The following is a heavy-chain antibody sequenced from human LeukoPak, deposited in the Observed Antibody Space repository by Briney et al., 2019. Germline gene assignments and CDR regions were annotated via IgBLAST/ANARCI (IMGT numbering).Heavy chain of an antibody. D-gene: IGHD6-19*01. J-gene: IGHJ5*02. CDR1: GGTFSSYA. CDR2: IIPIFGTA. V-gene: IGHV1-69*06. Sequence: SVKVSCKASGGTFSSYAISWVRQAPGQGLEWMGGIIPIFGTANYAQKFQGRVTITADKSTSTAYMELSSLRSEDTAVYYCARSSRVWYSSGFSWFDPWGQGTLVTVSS. CDR3: ARSSRVWYSSGFSWFDP.